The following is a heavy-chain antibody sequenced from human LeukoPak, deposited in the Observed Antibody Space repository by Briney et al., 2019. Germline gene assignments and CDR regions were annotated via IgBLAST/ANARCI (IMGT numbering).Heavy chain of an antibody. D-gene: IGHD2/OR15-2a*01. CDR1: GGSIRSISHY. CDR2: IYYSEST. V-gene: IGHV4-39*07. CDR3: TRENRPFCPFAY. J-gene: IGHJ4*02. Sequence: KSSETLSLTCTVSGGSIRSISHYWGWIRQPPGKGLEWIGTIYYSESTYYNPSLKSRVTMSLDKSNNQISLKLTSVTAADTAVYYCTRENRPFCPFAYWGQGVLVTVSS.